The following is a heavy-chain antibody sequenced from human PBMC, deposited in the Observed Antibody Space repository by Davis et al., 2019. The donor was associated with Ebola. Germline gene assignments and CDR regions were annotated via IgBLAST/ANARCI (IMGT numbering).Heavy chain of an antibody. D-gene: IGHD5-24*01. V-gene: IGHV3-48*01. CDR3: ARDYNSVTTVYDGMDV. J-gene: IGHJ6*04. Sequence: GESLKISCAASGFTFTSYIMNWVRQAPGKGLEWVSYISRSSSTIYYAGSVKGRFTISRDNAKNSLYLHMNSPRAEDTAMYYCARDYNSVTTVYDGMDVWGKGTTVTVSS. CDR2: ISRSSSTI. CDR1: GFTFTSYI.